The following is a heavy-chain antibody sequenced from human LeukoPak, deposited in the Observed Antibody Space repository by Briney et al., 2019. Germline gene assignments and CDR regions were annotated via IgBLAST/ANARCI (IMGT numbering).Heavy chain of an antibody. CDR1: GGTFSSYA. Sequence: GASVKVSCKASGGTFSSYAISWVRQAPGQGLEWMGRIIPILGTANYAQKFQGRVTITTDESTSTAYMELSSLRSEDTAVYYCARWNRSGYYDAFDIWGQGTMVTVSS. J-gene: IGHJ3*02. CDR2: IIPILGTA. D-gene: IGHD3-22*01. V-gene: IGHV1-69*11. CDR3: ARWNRSGYYDAFDI.